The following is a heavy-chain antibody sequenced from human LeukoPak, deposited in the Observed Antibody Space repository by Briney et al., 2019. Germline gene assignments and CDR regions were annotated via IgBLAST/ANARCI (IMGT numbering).Heavy chain of an antibody. CDR1: GGTFSSYA. CDR3: ARVFCSSTSCFDYYYYGMDV. CDR2: IIPIFGTA. J-gene: IGHJ6*02. D-gene: IGHD2-2*01. V-gene: IGHV1-69*13. Sequence: GPSVKVSCKASGGTFSSYAISWVRQAPGQGLEWMGGIIPIFGTANYAQKFQGRVTITADESTSTAYMELSSLRSEDTAVYYCARVFCSSTSCFDYYYYGMDVWGQGTTVTVSS.